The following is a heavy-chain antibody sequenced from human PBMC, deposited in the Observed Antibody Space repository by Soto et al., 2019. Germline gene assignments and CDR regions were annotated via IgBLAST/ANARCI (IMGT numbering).Heavy chain of an antibody. D-gene: IGHD1-26*01. Sequence: EVQLVESGGGLVQPGGSLRLSCAASGFTLSNFWMSWVRQAPGKGLEWVASIKEDGSEKTYVDSVKGRFTISRDNAQNALYVQMIRLRVDDAAVYYCASYRKLGCWGRGTPVIVSS. CDR2: IKEDGSEK. CDR3: ASYRKLGC. V-gene: IGHV3-7*03. J-gene: IGHJ4*02. CDR1: GFTLSNFW.